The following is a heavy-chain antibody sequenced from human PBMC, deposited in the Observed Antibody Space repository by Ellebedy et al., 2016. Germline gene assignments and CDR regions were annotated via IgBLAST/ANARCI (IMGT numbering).Heavy chain of an antibody. V-gene: IGHV4-39*01. J-gene: IGHJ6*02. CDR3: ARHYYDSTDYRYPMDV. CDR1: GGSISNSNSY. D-gene: IGHD3-22*01. CDR2: IYYSGST. Sequence: SETLSLXCTFSGGSISNSNSYWGWIRQPPGKGLEWIGSIYYSGSTYYNPSLKSRLTISVDTSKNQFSLKMSSVTAADTAVYYCARHYYDSTDYRYPMDVWGRGTTVTVSS.